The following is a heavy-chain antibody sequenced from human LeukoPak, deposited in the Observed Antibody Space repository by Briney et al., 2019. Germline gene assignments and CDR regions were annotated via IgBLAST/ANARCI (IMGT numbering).Heavy chain of an antibody. V-gene: IGHV1-2*06. Sequence: GASVKVSCKASGYTFTGYYMHWVRQAPGPGLQWMGRLNPNNGDTNYAQKFRGRVSMTRDTSVSTAYMELSRLTSDDTAVYYCVRNNNSPGNPYYFDYWGQGTLITVSS. CDR2: LNPNNGDT. CDR1: GYTFTGYY. J-gene: IGHJ4*02. D-gene: IGHD2/OR15-2a*01. CDR3: VRNNNSPGNPYYFDY.